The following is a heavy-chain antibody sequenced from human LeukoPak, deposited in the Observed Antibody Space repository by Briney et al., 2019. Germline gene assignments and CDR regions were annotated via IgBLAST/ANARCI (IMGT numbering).Heavy chain of an antibody. Sequence: GESLKISCKGYGYSFPSYWIGWVRQMPGKGLKWMGIIYPGDSDARYSPSFQGQVTISADKSISTAYLQWSSLKASDTAMYYCARRRDLYSGSYYPFDYWGQGTLVTVSS. V-gene: IGHV5-51*01. D-gene: IGHD1-26*01. J-gene: IGHJ4*02. CDR1: GYSFPSYW. CDR3: ARRRDLYSGSYYPFDY. CDR2: IYPGDSDA.